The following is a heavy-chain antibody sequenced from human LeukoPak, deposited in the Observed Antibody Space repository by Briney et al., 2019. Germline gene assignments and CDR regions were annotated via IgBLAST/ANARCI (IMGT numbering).Heavy chain of an antibody. CDR2: IYYSGST. J-gene: IGHJ3*02. CDR3: ARAGCSYGYDAFDI. CDR1: GGSISSYY. V-gene: IGHV4-59*01. D-gene: IGHD5-18*01. Sequence: SESLSLTCTVSGGSISSYYGGWIRQPPGKVLEWIGYIYYSGSTNYNPSLKRRVSISADTPKNQFSLKLSSVTAAETAVYYCARAGCSYGYDAFDIWGQGTMVTVSS.